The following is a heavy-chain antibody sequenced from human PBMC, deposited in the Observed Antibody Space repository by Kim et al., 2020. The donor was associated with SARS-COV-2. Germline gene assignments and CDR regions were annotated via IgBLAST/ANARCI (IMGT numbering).Heavy chain of an antibody. Sequence: SETLSLTCTVSGGSISSSSYYWGWIRQPPGKGLEWIGSIYYSGSTYYNPSLKSRVTISVDTSKNQLSLKLSSVTAADTAVYYCARGIAAAGQNPFDPWGQGTLVTDSS. CDR1: GGSISSSSYY. V-gene: IGHV4-39*01. J-gene: IGHJ5*02. CDR3: ARGIAAAGQNPFDP. CDR2: IYYSGST. D-gene: IGHD6-13*01.